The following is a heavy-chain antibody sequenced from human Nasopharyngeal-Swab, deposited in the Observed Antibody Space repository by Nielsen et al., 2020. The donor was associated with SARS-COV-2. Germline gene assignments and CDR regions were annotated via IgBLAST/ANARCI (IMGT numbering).Heavy chain of an antibody. V-gene: IGHV1-8*01. Sequence: ASVHVSCKASGYTFTQYVLNWVRQATGQGLEWMGWMNPNSGNTGYAQKFQGRVTMTRNTSISTAYMELSSLRSEDTAVYYCARGVREPDYWGQGTLVTVSS. CDR1: GYTFTQYV. J-gene: IGHJ4*02. CDR2: MNPNSGNT. CDR3: ARGVREPDY.